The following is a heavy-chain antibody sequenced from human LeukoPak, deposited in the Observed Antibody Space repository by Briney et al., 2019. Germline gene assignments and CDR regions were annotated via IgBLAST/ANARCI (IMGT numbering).Heavy chain of an antibody. CDR3: ARGFRGAAERPYYFDY. D-gene: IGHD6-13*01. V-gene: IGHV4-34*01. CDR1: GGSFSGYY. J-gene: IGHJ4*02. Sequence: SETLSLTCAVYGGSFSGYYWSWIRQPPGKGLEWIGEINHSGSTNYNPSLKSRVTISVDTSKNQFSLKLSPVTAADTAVYHCARGFRGAAERPYYFDYWGQGTLVTVSS. CDR2: INHSGST.